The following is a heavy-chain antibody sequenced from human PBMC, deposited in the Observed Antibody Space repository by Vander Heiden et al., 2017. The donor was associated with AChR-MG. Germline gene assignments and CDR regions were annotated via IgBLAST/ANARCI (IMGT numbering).Heavy chain of an antibody. CDR1: GDSISSRHW. CDR2: VYHDGST. V-gene: IGHV4-4*02. D-gene: IGHD5-12*01. J-gene: IGHJ4*02. CDR3: ARVGYDFTYFFDY. Sequence: QVQLQASGPGLVKPSETLSLTCAVSGDSISSRHWWTWVRQPPGKGLEWIGEVYHDGSTSHNPSLKSRLTISIDKSKNQFSLKLGSVTATDTAVYYCARVGYDFTYFFDYWGQGTLVSVSS.